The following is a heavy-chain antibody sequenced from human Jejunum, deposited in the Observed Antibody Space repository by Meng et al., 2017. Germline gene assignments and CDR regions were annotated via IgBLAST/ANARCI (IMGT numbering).Heavy chain of an antibody. CDR1: GFTFEDYG. V-gene: IGHV3-20*04. D-gene: IGHD2-15*01. CDR3: ARVEAPGSLYYLDY. Sequence: GESLKISCAVSGFTFEDYGMTWVRQAPGKGLECVSNINWNGDRRGYADSVKGRFTISRDNAKNSLYLQMNSLGAEDTALYYCARVEAPGSLYYLDYWGQGTLVTVSS. CDR2: INWNGDRR. J-gene: IGHJ4*02.